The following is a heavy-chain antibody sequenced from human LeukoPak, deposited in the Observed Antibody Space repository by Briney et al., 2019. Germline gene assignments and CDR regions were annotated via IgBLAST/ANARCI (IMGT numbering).Heavy chain of an antibody. D-gene: IGHD3-22*01. CDR2: IYYSGST. J-gene: IGHJ4*02. CDR3: ARMYYYDSSGYYD. Sequence: SQTLSLTCTVSGGSISSGGYYWSWIRQHPGKGLEWIGYIYYSGSTYYNPSLKSRVTISVGTSKNQFSLKLSSVTAADTAVYYCARMYYYDSSGYYDWGQGTLVTVSS. V-gene: IGHV4-31*03. CDR1: GGSISSGGYY.